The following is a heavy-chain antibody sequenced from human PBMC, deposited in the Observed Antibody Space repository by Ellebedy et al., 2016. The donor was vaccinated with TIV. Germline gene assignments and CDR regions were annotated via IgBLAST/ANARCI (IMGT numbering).Heavy chain of an antibody. CDR3: ARIPGFGELLYRGYYYYGMDV. D-gene: IGHD3-10*01. Sequence: SGPTLVKPTQTLTLTCTFSGFSLSTSGMCVSWIRQPPGKALEWLARIDWDDDKYYSTSLKTRLTISKDTSKNQVVLTMTNMDPVDTATYYCARIPGFGELLYRGYYYYGMDVWGQGTTVTVSS. V-gene: IGHV2-70*11. CDR2: IDWDDDK. CDR1: GFSLSTSGMC. J-gene: IGHJ6*02.